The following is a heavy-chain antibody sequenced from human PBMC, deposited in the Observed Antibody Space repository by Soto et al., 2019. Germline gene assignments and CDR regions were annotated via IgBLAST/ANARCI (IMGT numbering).Heavy chain of an antibody. D-gene: IGHD6-19*01. CDR3: ARPLSSGWAGADY. CDR1: GYTFSGYW. V-gene: IGHV5-51*01. CDR2: IYPGDSDT. Sequence: HGESLKISCKGSGYTFSGYWIGWVRQMPGKGLEWMGIIYPGDSDTRYSPSFQGQVTMSVDKSINTAYLQWSNLKPSDTATYYCARPLSSGWAGADYWGQGTLVTVSS. J-gene: IGHJ4*02.